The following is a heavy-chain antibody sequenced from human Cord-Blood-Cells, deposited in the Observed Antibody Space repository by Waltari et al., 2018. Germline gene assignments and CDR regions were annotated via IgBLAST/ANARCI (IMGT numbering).Heavy chain of an antibody. CDR3: ARVNLYNWFDP. CDR2: MNPNSGNT. CDR1: GYTFTSSD. Sequence: QVQLVQSGAEVKKPGASVKVSCKASGYTFTSSDINWGRPAAGQGLEWMGWMNPNSGNTGYAQKFQGRVTITRNTSISTAYMELSSLRSEDTAVYYCARVNLYNWFDPWGQGTLVTVSS. V-gene: IGHV1-8*03. J-gene: IGHJ5*02.